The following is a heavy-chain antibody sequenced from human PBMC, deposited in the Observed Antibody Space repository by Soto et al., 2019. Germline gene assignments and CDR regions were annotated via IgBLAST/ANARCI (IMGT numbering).Heavy chain of an antibody. Sequence: PGGSLRLSCAASGFTFSSYGMHWVRQAPGKGLEWVAVISYDGSNKYYADSVKGRFTISRDNSKNTLYLQMNSLRAEDTAVYYCAKGESWSGYDTYYYYGMDVWAKGPRSPSP. CDR2: ISYDGSNK. D-gene: IGHD3-3*01. CDR3: AKGESWSGYDTYYYYGMDV. V-gene: IGHV3-30*18. J-gene: IGHJ6*02. CDR1: GFTFSSYG.